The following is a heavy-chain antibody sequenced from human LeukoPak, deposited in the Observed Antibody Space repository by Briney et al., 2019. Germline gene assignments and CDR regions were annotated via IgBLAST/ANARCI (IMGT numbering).Heavy chain of an antibody. J-gene: IGHJ4*02. D-gene: IGHD5-18*01. CDR2: ISWESGSI. CDR1: GFTFDDYA. CDR3: AKEESKYTYGNAFDY. V-gene: IGHV3-9*01. Sequence: PGRSLRLSCAASGFTFDDYAMHWVRQAPGKGLEWVSGISWESGSIGYADSVKGRFTISRDNAKNSLSLQMNSLRAEDSAFYYCAKEESKYTYGNAFDYWGQGTLVTVS.